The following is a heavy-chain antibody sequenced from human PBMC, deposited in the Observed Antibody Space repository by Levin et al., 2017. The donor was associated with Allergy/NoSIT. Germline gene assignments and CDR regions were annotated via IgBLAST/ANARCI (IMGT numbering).Heavy chain of an antibody. CDR1: GGSISSGDYY. Sequence: SETLSLTCTVSGGSISSGDYYWSWIRQPPGKGLEWIGYIYYSGSTYYNPSLKSRVTISVDTSKNQFSLKLSSVTAADTAVYYCARGDYYDSRPYFWGQGTLVTVSS. CDR3: ARGDYYDSRPYF. J-gene: IGHJ4*02. CDR2: IYYSGST. V-gene: IGHV4-30-4*01. D-gene: IGHD3-22*01.